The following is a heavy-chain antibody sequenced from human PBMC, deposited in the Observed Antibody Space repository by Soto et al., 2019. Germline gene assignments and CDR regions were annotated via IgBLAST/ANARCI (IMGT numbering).Heavy chain of an antibody. CDR2: INGDGSST. CDR3: ARELDSGY. J-gene: IGHJ4*02. Sequence: EVQLVESGGGLVQPGESLRISCAASGFTFNKNWMHWVRQAPGKGLVWVSRINGDGSSTDYADSVKGRFTISRDNAKNTLYLQMNSLRAEDTAVYYCARELDSGYWGQGTLVTVSS. V-gene: IGHV3-74*01. CDR1: GFTFNKNW. D-gene: IGHD1-26*01.